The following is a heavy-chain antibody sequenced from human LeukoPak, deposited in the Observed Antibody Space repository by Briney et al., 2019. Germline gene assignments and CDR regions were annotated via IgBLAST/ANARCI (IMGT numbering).Heavy chain of an antibody. V-gene: IGHV4-4*07. Sequence: SETLSFTCTVSGGSISSYYWSWIRQPAGKGLEWIGRIYTSGSTNYNPSLKSRVTMSVDTSKNQFSLKLSSVTAADTAVYYCARDGPEGGYSSSWYAFDYWGQGTLVTVSS. CDR1: GGSISSYY. J-gene: IGHJ4*02. CDR3: ARDGPEGGYSSSWYAFDY. CDR2: IYTSGST. D-gene: IGHD6-13*01.